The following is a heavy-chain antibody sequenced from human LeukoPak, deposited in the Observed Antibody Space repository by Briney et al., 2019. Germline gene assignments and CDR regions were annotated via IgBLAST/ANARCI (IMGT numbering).Heavy chain of an antibody. D-gene: IGHD3-22*01. CDR2: ISGSGGST. CDR3: ALCGYDDSSGYPPLHY. CDR1: GFTFSSYA. Sequence: PGGSLRLSCAASGFTFSSYAMSWVRQAPGKGLEWVSAISGSGGSTYYADSVKGRFTISRDNSKNTLYLQMNSLRAEDTAVYYCALCGYDDSSGYPPLHYGARGTGVTVS. V-gene: IGHV3-23*01. J-gene: IGHJ4*02.